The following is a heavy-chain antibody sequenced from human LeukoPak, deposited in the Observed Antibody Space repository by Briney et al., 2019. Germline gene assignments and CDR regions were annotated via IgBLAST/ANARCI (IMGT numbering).Heavy chain of an antibody. V-gene: IGHV3-23*01. CDR3: ANPPTVTTIRFDP. CDR1: GFTFSSHG. J-gene: IGHJ5*02. Sequence: GGTLRLSCAASGFTFSSHGMSWVRQAPGKGLEWVSAISGSGGSTYYADSVKGRFTISRDNSKNTLYLQMNSLRAEDTAVYYCANPPTVTTIRFDPWGQGTLVTVSS. CDR2: ISGSGGST. D-gene: IGHD4-17*01.